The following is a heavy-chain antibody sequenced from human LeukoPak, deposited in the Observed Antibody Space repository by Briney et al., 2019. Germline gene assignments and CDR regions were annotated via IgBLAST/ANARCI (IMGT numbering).Heavy chain of an antibody. CDR3: ARGVGYHQPVQGVDYFDY. V-gene: IGHV4-59*01. J-gene: IGHJ4*02. Sequence: ASETLSLTCTVSGGSISSYYWSWIRQPPGKGLEWIGYIYYSGSTNYNPSLKSRVTISVDTSKNQFSLKLSSVTAADTAVYYCARGVGYHQPVQGVDYFDYWGQGTLVTVSS. CDR1: GGSISSYY. D-gene: IGHD3-3*01. CDR2: IYYSGST.